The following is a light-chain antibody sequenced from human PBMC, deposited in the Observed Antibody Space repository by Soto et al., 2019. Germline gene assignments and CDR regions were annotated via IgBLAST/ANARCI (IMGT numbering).Light chain of an antibody. CDR2: DVT. V-gene: IGLV2-14*01. CDR1: SSDVGGYNY. CDR3: SSYTSSSTPYV. Sequence: QSALTQPASVSGSPGQSITISCTGTSSDVGGYNYVSWYQQHPVKAPKLMIYDVTNRPSGVSDRFSGSKSCNTASLTISGLQAEDEADYYCSSYTSSSTPYVFGTGTKVTVL. J-gene: IGLJ1*01.